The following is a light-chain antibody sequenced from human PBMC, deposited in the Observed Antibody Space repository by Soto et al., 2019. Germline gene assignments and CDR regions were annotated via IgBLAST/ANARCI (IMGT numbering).Light chain of an antibody. J-gene: IGKJ1*01. CDR3: QQYGSSPQT. CDR2: GAS. CDR1: QSVRSDY. V-gene: IGKV3-20*01. Sequence: DIVLTQSPGTLSLSPGERATLSCRASQSVRSDYLAWDQQKPGQAPRLHIYGASTMATGIPDRFTGSGSGTDFTLTISRLEPEDFAVYYCQQYGSSPQTFGQGTKVEIK.